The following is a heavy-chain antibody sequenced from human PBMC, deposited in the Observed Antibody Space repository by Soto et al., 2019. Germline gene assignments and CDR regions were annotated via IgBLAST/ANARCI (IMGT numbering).Heavy chain of an antibody. D-gene: IGHD6-13*01. J-gene: IGHJ4*02. Sequence: RLSCSVSGFTLNTYSMHWVRQAPGKGLEWVAVVSFDGVNKHYRDSVKGRFTISRDIAKNMLYLQMTSLRLEDTALYYCARDPDLIEAAGNYFDYWGQGTLVTVSS. CDR3: ARDPDLIEAAGNYFDY. V-gene: IGHV3-30-3*01. CDR1: GFTLNTYS. CDR2: VSFDGVNK.